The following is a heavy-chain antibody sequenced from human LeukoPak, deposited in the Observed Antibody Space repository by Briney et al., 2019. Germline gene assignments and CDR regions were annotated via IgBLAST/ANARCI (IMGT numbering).Heavy chain of an antibody. J-gene: IGHJ5*02. CDR2: INHSGST. CDR3: ASSFGVTTYHNWFDP. D-gene: IGHD4-17*01. V-gene: IGHV4-34*01. CDR1: GGSFSGYY. Sequence: SETLSLTCAVYGGSFSGYYWSWIRQPPGKGLEWIGEINHSGSTNYNPSLKSRVTISVDTSKNQFSLKLSSVPAADTAVYYCASSFGVTTYHNWFDPWGQGTLVTVSS.